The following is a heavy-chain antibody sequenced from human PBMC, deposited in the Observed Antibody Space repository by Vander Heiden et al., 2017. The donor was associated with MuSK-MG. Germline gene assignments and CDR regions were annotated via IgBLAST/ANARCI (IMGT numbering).Heavy chain of an antibody. CDR3: ASRAEDRSGYLYYFDY. V-gene: IGHV1-69*01. Sequence: QVQLAQSGAEVKKPASSVKVYCKASGGTFCSYAISWVRQGPGQALGWMGGIIPIFGTANYAQKFPARVTITAEESTSTAYMELRRLRSEDTAVSYCASRAEDRSGYLYYFDYWGEGTLVTVSS. J-gene: IGHJ4*02. CDR2: IIPIFGTA. CDR1: GGTFCSYA. D-gene: IGHD3-22*01.